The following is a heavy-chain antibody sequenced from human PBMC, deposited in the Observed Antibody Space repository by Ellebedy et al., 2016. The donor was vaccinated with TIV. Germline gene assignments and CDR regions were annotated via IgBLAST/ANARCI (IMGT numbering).Heavy chain of an antibody. D-gene: IGHD3-22*01. Sequence: SETLSLXXAVSGGSITSRHYWRWVRQPPGEGLEWIGEISHSGNTKYNPSLESRVAISMDKSGNQFSLKVSSVTAADTAVYYCARSSGYFSLDYWGQGALVIVSS. V-gene: IGHV4-4*02. CDR2: ISHSGNT. CDR1: GGSITSRHY. CDR3: ARSSGYFSLDY. J-gene: IGHJ4*02.